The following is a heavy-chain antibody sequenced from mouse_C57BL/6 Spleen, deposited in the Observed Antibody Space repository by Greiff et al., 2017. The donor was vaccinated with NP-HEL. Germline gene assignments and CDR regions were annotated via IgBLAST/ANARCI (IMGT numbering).Heavy chain of an antibody. J-gene: IGHJ2*01. V-gene: IGHV1-54*01. CDR3: ARRFFDY. Sequence: VMLVESGAELVRPGTSVKVSCKASGYAFTNYLIEWVKQRPGQGLEWIGVINPGSGGTNYNEKFKGKATLTADKSSSTAYMQLSSLTSEDSAVYFCARRFFDYWGQGTTLTVSS. CDR2: INPGSGGT. CDR1: GYAFTNYL.